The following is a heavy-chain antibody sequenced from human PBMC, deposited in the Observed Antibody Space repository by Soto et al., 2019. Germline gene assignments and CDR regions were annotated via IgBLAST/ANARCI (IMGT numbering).Heavy chain of an antibody. V-gene: IGHV1-18*01. D-gene: IGHD2-2*02. J-gene: IGHJ5*02. CDR1: GYTFTSYG. CDR2: ISAYNGNT. CDR3: AREYCSSTSCYIGDNWFDH. Sequence: VASVKVSCKASGYTFTSYGISWVRQAPGQGLEWMGWISAYNGNTNYAQKLQGRVTMTTDTSTSTAYMELRSLRSDDTAVYYCAREYCSSTSCYIGDNWFDHWGQGTLVTVSS.